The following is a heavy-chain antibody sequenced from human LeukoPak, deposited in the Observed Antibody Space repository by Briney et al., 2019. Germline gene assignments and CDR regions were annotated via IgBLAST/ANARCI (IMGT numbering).Heavy chain of an antibody. CDR3: ARVRYDYYGMDV. V-gene: IGHV3-74*01. CDR1: GFTVSSNY. Sequence: GGSLRLSCAASGFTVSSNYMSWVRQGPGKGLLWVSRINGDGSSTSYADSVEGRFTISRDNAKNTLYLQMNSLRAEDTAVYYCARVRYDYYGMDVWGQGTTVTVSS. CDR2: INGDGSST. J-gene: IGHJ6*02. D-gene: IGHD3-10*01.